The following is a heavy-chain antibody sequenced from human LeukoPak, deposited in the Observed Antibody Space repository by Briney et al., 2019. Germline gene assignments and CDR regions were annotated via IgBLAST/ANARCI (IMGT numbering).Heavy chain of an antibody. CDR2: ISSSGSTI. Sequence: PGGSLRLSCAASGFTFSSYEMNWVRQAPGKGLEWASYISSSGSTIYYADSVRGRFTTSRDNAKNSLSLQMNSLRAEDTAVYYCAREPDYSSGWYMGDAFDIWGQGTMVTVSS. CDR3: AREPDYSSGWYMGDAFDI. J-gene: IGHJ3*02. CDR1: GFTFSSYE. V-gene: IGHV3-48*03. D-gene: IGHD6-19*01.